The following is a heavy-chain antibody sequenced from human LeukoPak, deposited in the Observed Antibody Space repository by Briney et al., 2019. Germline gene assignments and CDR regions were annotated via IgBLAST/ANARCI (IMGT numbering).Heavy chain of an antibody. J-gene: IGHJ5*02. D-gene: IGHD4-17*01. CDR1: GFTFSSYW. CDR2: ISGSGGST. CDR3: AKATVTTWGNWFDP. V-gene: IGHV3-23*01. Sequence: PGGSPRLSCAASGFTFSSYWMHWVRQAPGKGLEWVSAISGSGGSTYYADSMKRRFTLSRDNSKNTLYLQMNSLRAEDTAVYYCAKATVTTWGNWFDPWGQGTLVTVSS.